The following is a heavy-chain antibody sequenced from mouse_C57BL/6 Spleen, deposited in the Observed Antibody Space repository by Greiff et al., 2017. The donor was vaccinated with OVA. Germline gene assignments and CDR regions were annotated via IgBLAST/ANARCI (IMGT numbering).Heavy chain of an antibody. CDR2: INPNNGGT. D-gene: IGHD2-4*01. Sequence: EVQLQQSGPELVKPGASVKMSCKASGYTFTDYNMHWVKQSHGKSLEWIGYINPNNGGTGYNQKFKGQATLTVNKSSSTVYREVRSLTSENSAVYYIARGDYGKGPWFAYWGQGTLVTVSA. CDR1: GYTFTDYN. CDR3: ARGDYGKGPWFAY. J-gene: IGHJ3*01. V-gene: IGHV1-22*01.